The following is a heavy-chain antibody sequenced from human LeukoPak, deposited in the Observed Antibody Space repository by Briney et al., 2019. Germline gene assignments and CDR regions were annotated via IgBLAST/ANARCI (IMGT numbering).Heavy chain of an antibody. Sequence: PSETLSLTCAVSGGSVTDHYWNWIRQPPGKGLEWIGYFDNVGSTNYNPSLKSRVTISVDRSENQFSLKLTYVTAADAAVYYYARGLRPGGMGCYYYMVVWGKGATVTVSS. CDR1: GGSVTDHY. V-gene: IGHV4-59*02. CDR3: ARGLRPGGMGCYYYMVV. J-gene: IGHJ6*03. CDR2: FDNVGST. D-gene: IGHD2-2*01.